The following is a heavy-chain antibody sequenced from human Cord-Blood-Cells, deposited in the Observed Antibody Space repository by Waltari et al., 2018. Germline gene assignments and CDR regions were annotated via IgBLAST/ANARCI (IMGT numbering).Heavy chain of an antibody. V-gene: IGHV1-8*01. D-gene: IGHD6-13*01. CDR1: GYTFTRYD. Sequence: QVQLVQSGAEVKKPGASVKVSCKASGYTFTRYDLHWVRQATGQGLEWMGWVNPDSGNTGYAQKFQGRVTMTRNTSLSTAYMELSSLRSEDTAVYYCARGGDSSSFQNDYWGQGTLVTVSS. CDR3: ARGGDSSSFQNDY. J-gene: IGHJ4*02. CDR2: VNPDSGNT.